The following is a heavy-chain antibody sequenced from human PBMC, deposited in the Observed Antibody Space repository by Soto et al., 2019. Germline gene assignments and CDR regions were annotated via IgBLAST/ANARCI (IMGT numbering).Heavy chain of an antibody. V-gene: IGHV4-4*02. CDR2: IFHTGGT. Sequence: QVQLQESGPGLVKPSETLSLTCTVSSDSIAGENWWSWVRQPPGMGLEWIGEIFHTGGTNYNPSLKGRVTMEVDKSTIQFSLKPISATAADTAVYYCARVFSSGSGWMYYFDFWGQGTLVSVSS. CDR1: SDSIAGENW. D-gene: IGHD6-25*01. CDR3: ARVFSSGSGWMYYFDF. J-gene: IGHJ4*02.